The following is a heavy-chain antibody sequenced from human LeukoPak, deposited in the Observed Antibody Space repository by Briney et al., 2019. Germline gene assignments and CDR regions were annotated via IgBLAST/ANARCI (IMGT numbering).Heavy chain of an antibody. V-gene: IGHV1-2*02. J-gene: IGHJ5*02. Sequence: ASVKVSCKASGYAFTGYYMHWVRQAPGQGLEWMRWINPNSGGTNYAQKFQGRVTMTRDTSISTAYLELSRLRSDDTAVYYCARDEPGLGVVLNPWGQGTLVTVSS. CDR2: INPNSGGT. CDR3: ARDEPGLGVVLNP. D-gene: IGHD3-3*01. CDR1: GYAFTGYY.